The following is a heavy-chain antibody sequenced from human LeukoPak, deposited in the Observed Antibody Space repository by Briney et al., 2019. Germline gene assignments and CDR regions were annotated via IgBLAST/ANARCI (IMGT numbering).Heavy chain of an antibody. CDR2: ISYDGSNK. D-gene: IGHD2-15*01. Sequence: PGGSLRLSCAASGFTFSSYAMHWVRQAPGKGLEWVAVISYDGSNKYYADSVKGRFTTSRDNSKNTLYLQMNSLRAEDTAVYYCAKAAVVVVARSHFDYWGQGTLVTVSS. CDR1: GFTFSSYA. J-gene: IGHJ4*02. CDR3: AKAAVVVVARSHFDY. V-gene: IGHV3-30-3*01.